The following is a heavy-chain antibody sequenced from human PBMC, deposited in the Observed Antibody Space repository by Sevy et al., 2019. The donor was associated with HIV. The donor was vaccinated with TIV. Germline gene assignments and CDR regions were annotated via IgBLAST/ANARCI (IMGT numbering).Heavy chain of an antibody. Sequence: GGSLRLSCAASGFTFSKYSMSWVRQPPGKGLEWVSTLSFGCGEINYADSVKGRFTRSRDNSKSSVYLQMNNLRPEETAVYYCAREGCTKPHDYWGQGTLVTVSS. CDR1: GFTFSKYS. CDR3: AREGCTKPHDY. J-gene: IGHJ4*02. CDR2: LSFGCGEI. V-gene: IGHV3-23*01. D-gene: IGHD2-8*01.